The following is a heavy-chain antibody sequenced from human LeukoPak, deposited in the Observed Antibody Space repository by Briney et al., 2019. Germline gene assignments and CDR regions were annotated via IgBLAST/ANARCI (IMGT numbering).Heavy chain of an antibody. CDR3: AREIVSAVAGNFDY. D-gene: IGHD6-19*01. V-gene: IGHV3-48*03. Sequence: GGSLRLSCAASGFNFRSYEMNWVRQAPGKGLEWVSYIANTDETRTYADSVKGRFTISRDNAKNSLHLEMNSLRAEDTAVYYCAREIVSAVAGNFDYWGQGTLVTVSS. CDR1: GFNFRSYE. J-gene: IGHJ4*02. CDR2: IANTDETR.